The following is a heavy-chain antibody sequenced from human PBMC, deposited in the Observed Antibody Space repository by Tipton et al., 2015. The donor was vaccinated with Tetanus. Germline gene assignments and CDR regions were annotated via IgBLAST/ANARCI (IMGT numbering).Heavy chain of an antibody. D-gene: IGHD4-17*01. CDR3: ARSYGDTFLFRLDY. CDR2: IYYSGTT. V-gene: IGHV4-61*01. J-gene: IGHJ4*02. CDR1: GGSVRSTNSY. Sequence: TLSLTCTVSGGSVRSTNSYWSWLRQPPGRGLEWIGYIYYSGTTKYNPSLKSRVTISLDTSKNQFSLTLRSVTAADTAVYYCARSYGDTFLFRLDYWGQGALVTVSS.